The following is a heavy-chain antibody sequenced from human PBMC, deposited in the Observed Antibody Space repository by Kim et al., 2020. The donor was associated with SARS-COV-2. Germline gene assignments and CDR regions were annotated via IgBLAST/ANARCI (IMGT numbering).Heavy chain of an antibody. CDR2: IGTAGDT. D-gene: IGHD3-10*01. CDR3: ARGLIGSGSYSY. J-gene: IGHJ4*02. Sequence: GGSLRLSCAASGFTFSSYDMHWVRQATGKGLEWVSAIGTAGDTYYPGSVKGRFTISRENAKNSLYLQINSLRAGDTAVYYCARGLIGSGSYSYWGQGTLVTVSS. V-gene: IGHV3-13*01. CDR1: GFTFSSYD.